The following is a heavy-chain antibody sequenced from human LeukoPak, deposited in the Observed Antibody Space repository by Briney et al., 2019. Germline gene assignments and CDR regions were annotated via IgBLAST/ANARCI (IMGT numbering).Heavy chain of an antibody. D-gene: IGHD3-9*01. Sequence: PSETLSLTCAVSGGSISSRGYSWSWIRQSPGKGLEWIGYIFHSGSTYYNPSLKSRATISIDRSKNQFSLKLSSVTAADTAVYYCARDNSSVLRYFDPWGQGTLVTVSS. CDR3: ARDNSSVLRYFDP. CDR2: IFHSGST. CDR1: GGSISSRGYS. V-gene: IGHV4-30-2*06. J-gene: IGHJ5*02.